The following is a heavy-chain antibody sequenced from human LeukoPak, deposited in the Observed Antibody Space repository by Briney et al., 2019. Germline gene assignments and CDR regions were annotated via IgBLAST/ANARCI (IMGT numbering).Heavy chain of an antibody. CDR3: ASAGQPSGYSRGDAFDI. V-gene: IGHV3-53*01. CDR1: GFTVSSNY. Sequence: QPGGSLRLSCAASGFTVSSNYMSWVRQAPGKGLEWVSVIYSGGSTYYADSVKGRFTISRDNSKNTLYLQMNSLRAEDTAVYYCASAGQPSGYSRGDAFDIWGQGTMVTVSS. J-gene: IGHJ3*02. CDR2: IYSGGST. D-gene: IGHD3-22*01.